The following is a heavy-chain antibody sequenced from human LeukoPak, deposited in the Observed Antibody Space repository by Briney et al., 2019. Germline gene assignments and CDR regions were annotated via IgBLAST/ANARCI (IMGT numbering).Heavy chain of an antibody. CDR2: IYTSEST. J-gene: IGHJ4*02. D-gene: IGHD3-10*01. Sequence: SETLSLTCTVSGGSISSYYWSWIRQSAGKGLEWIGRIYTSESTNYNPSLKSRVTISVDTSRNQFSLKLSSVTAADTAVYYCARGLWFGDENPPYFDYWGQGILVTVSS. CDR1: GGSISSYY. CDR3: ARGLWFGDENPPYFDY. V-gene: IGHV4-4*07.